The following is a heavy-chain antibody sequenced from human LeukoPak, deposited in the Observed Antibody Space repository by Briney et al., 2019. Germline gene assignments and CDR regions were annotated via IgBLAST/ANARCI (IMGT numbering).Heavy chain of an antibody. D-gene: IGHD1-26*01. CDR2: INSDGSIT. CDR3: IRGAASGSYYGFDV. Sequence: GGSLRLSCAASGFTFTTYWMHWVRQAPGKGLVWVSHINSDGSITSYADSVKGRLTISRDNSKNTLYLQMNSLRAEDTAVYYCIRGAASGSYYGFDVWGQGATVTVSS. J-gene: IGHJ6*02. V-gene: IGHV3-74*01. CDR1: GFTFTTYW.